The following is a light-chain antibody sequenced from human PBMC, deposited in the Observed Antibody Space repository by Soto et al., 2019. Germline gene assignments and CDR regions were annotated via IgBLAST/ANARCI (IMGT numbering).Light chain of an antibody. Sequence: QSALTQPPSASGSPGQSVTISCTGTSSDVGAYNYVSWYQQHPGKAPKLMIYEVSTRPSGVPDRFSGSKSGNTASLTVAGLQAEDEADYDCSSYAGSNNFDVFGTGTKLTVL. J-gene: IGLJ1*01. CDR2: EVS. CDR1: SSDVGAYNY. CDR3: SSYAGSNNFDV. V-gene: IGLV2-8*01.